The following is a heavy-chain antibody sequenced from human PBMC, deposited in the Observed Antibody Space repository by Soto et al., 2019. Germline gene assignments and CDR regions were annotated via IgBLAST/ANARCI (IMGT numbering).Heavy chain of an antibody. J-gene: IGHJ4*02. Sequence: SVKVSCKASGGTFSSYAISWVRQAPGQGLEWMGGIIPIFGTANYAQKFQGRVTITADESTSTAYMELSSLRSEDTAVYYCARDYNYYDSSGYYSGGYYFAYWGQGTLVTVSS. D-gene: IGHD3-22*01. CDR1: GGTFSSYA. CDR3: ARDYNYYDSSGYYSGGYYFAY. CDR2: IIPIFGTA. V-gene: IGHV1-69*13.